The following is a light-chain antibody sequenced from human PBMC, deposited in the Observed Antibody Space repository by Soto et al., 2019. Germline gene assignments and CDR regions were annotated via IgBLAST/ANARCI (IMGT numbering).Light chain of an antibody. CDR3: QQRTDRPPWT. Sequence: EIVLTQSPATLSLSPGERATLSCRASQSIGLAIAWYQHKPGQAPRLLIFDASQRATGIPARFRGSGSGTDFTLPISSLEPEDFAAYYCQQRTDRPPWTFGEGTKVESK. CDR2: DAS. V-gene: IGKV3-11*01. J-gene: IGKJ1*01. CDR1: QSIGLA.